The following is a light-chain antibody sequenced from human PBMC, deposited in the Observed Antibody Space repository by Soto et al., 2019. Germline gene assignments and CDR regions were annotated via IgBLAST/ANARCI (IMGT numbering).Light chain of an antibody. CDR1: HTVIYDGTTY. Sequence: DVVMTQSPFSLSVALGQPASISCKSSHTVIYDGTTYLNWIHQRPGQSPRRLIYRVSDRDSGVPDSFIGSGSGTDFTLKISRVEAEDVGVYYCMKSTHWPYTFGQGTMLEIK. V-gene: IGKV2-30*01. CDR2: RVS. J-gene: IGKJ2*01. CDR3: MKSTHWPYT.